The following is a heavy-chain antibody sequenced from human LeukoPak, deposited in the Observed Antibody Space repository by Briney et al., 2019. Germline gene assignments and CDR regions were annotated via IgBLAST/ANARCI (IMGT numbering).Heavy chain of an antibody. CDR2: ISGVGGDSA. CDR1: GITFTNYA. D-gene: IGHD6-13*01. J-gene: IGHJ4*02. CDR3: AKDYSGSWYYFDY. V-gene: IGHV3-23*01. Sequence: PGGSLRLSCAASGITFTNYAISWVRQAPTKGLEWVSTISGVGGDSAYYADSVKGRFTISRDYSKNTLFLQMNSLRAEDTALYYCAKDYSGSWYYFDYWGQGTLVTVSS.